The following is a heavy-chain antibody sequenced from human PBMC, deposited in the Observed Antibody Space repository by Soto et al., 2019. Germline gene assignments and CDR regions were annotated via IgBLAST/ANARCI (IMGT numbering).Heavy chain of an antibody. CDR1: GFTLSGYA. V-gene: IGHV3-64*01. Sequence: GGSLRLSCAASGFTLSGYAMDWVRQAPGKGLEYVSVISSNGVGTYYANSVQGRFTISRDNSKNTVYLQMGSLRPEDMAVYYCARRARPDFYYMDVWGKGTTVTVSS. CDR3: ARRARPDFYYMDV. J-gene: IGHJ6*03. CDR2: ISSNGVGT. D-gene: IGHD6-6*01.